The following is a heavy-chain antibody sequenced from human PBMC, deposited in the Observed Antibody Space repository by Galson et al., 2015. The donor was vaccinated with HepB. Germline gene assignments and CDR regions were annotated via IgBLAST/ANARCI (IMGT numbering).Heavy chain of an antibody. V-gene: IGHV3-30-3*01. CDR2: ISYDGSSK. Sequence: SLRLSCAASGFTFSTYAMHWVRQAPGKGLEWVAVISYDGSSKYYADSVKGRFTISRDNSKNTLYLQMNSLRAEDTAVYYCARSHGRDGFNNPLDAFDIWGQGTMVTVSS. D-gene: IGHD5-24*01. J-gene: IGHJ3*02. CDR1: GFTFSTYA. CDR3: ARSHGRDGFNNPLDAFDI.